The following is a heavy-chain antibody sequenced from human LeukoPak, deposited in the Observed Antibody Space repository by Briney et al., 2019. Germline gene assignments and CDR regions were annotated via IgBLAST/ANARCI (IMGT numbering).Heavy chain of an antibody. CDR2: IYTSGST. CDR1: GGSISSYY. V-gene: IGHV4-4*08. J-gene: IGHJ4*02. D-gene: IGHD3-10*01. CDR3: AREGSELLWFGELNY. Sequence: SETLSLTCTVSGGSISSYYWSWIRQPPGKGLEWIGRIYTSGSTNYNPSLKSRVTISVDTSKNQFSLKLSSVTAADTAVYYCAREGSELLWFGELNYWGQGTLVTVSS.